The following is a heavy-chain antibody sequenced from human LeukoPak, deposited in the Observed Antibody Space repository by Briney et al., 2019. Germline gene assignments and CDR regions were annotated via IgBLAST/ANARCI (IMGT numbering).Heavy chain of an antibody. V-gene: IGHV4-59*01. J-gene: IGHJ4*02. CDR3: ARVRGSSGYGETGFIERYFDY. D-gene: IGHD6-25*01. CDR2: IYNTGNT. CDR1: GGSIRSYY. Sequence: SSETLSLTCTVSGGSIRSYYWSWIRQPPGKGLEWIGHIYNTGNTHYKSSLKSRVTISVDTSKNEFSLNLTSMTAADTAVYYCARVRGSSGYGETGFIERYFDYWGQGILVTVSS.